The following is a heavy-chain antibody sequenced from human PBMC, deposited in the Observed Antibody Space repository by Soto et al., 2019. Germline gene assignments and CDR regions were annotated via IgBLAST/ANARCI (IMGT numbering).Heavy chain of an antibody. CDR1: GFTFSSYA. CDR3: ARAAEVYGDYLFDY. D-gene: IGHD4-17*01. CDR2: ISYDGSNK. V-gene: IGHV3-30-3*01. J-gene: IGHJ4*02. Sequence: PGGSLRLSCAASGFTFSSYAMHWVRQAPGKGLEWVAVISYDGSNKYYADSVKGRFTISRDNSKNTLYLQMNSLRAEDTAVYYCARAAEVYGDYLFDYWGQGTLVTVSS.